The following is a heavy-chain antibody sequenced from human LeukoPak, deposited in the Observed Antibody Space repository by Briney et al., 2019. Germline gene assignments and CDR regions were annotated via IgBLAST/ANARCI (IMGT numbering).Heavy chain of an antibody. CDR3: ACSDDSSGYYYVL. J-gene: IGHJ4*02. Sequence: GGPLRLSCAASGFTFSSYSMNWVRQAPGKGLEWVSSISSSSSYIYYADSVKGRFTISRDNAKNSLYLQMNILRAEDTAVYYCACSDDSSGYYYVLWGQGTLVTFSS. CDR1: GFTFSSYS. D-gene: IGHD3-22*01. CDR2: ISSSSSYI. V-gene: IGHV3-21*01.